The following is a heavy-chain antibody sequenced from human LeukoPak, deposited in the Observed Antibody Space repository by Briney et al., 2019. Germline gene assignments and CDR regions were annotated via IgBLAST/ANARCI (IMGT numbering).Heavy chain of an antibody. CDR3: VRDGAVVTSGSYPWRYFQY. Sequence: GGSLRLSCAGSGFTFGSYSMNWVRHAPGKGLEWVSYIGHTGSITDYADSVKGRFTVSRDNAKNSLYLQMNTLRAEDTAVYYCVRDGAVVTSGSYPWRYFQYWGLGTLVTVSS. D-gene: IGHD3-10*01. CDR2: IGHTGSIT. CDR1: GFTFGSYS. J-gene: IGHJ1*01. V-gene: IGHV3-48*04.